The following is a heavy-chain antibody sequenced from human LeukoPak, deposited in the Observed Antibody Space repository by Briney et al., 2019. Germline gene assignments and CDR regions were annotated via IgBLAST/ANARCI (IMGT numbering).Heavy chain of an antibody. CDR1: GFTVSSYE. J-gene: IGHJ4*02. V-gene: IGHV3-48*03. Sequence: QPGGSLRLSCAASGFTVSSYEMNWVRQAPGKGLEWVSYISSSGSTIYYADSVKGRFTISRDNAKNSLYLQMNSLRAEDTAVYYCARTNYDSSGRGVFDYWGQGTLVTVSS. CDR2: ISSSGSTI. D-gene: IGHD3-22*01. CDR3: ARTNYDSSGRGVFDY.